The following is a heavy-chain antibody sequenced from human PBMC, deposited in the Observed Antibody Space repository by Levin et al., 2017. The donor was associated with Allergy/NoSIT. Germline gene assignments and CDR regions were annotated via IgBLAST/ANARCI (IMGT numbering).Heavy chain of an antibody. CDR1: GFTFSNYA. V-gene: IGHV3-30-3*01. CDR3: VREIAEEGT. CDR2: ISDDGSSE. Sequence: GGSLRLSCAASGFTFSNYAMHWVRQXPGKGLEWVGVISDDGSSEFYIDSVKGRFTISRDNSKNRLYLQMDSLRAEDTALYYCVREIAEEGTWGQGTLVIVSS. D-gene: IGHD1-1*01. J-gene: IGHJ4*02.